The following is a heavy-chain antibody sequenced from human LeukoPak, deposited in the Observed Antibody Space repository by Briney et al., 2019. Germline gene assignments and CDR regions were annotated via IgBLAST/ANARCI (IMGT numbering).Heavy chain of an antibody. CDR3: ARFTGQYSSSWSHTIYYYYYMDV. CDR2: INSDGSST. CDR1: GFTFSSYW. V-gene: IGHV3-74*01. J-gene: IGHJ6*03. Sequence: WGSLRLSCAASGFTFSSYWMHWVRQAPGKGLVWVSRINSDGSSTSYADSVKGRFTISRDNAKNTLYLQMNSLRAEDTAVYYCARFTGQYSSSWSHTIYYYYYMDVWGKGTTVTVSS. D-gene: IGHD6-13*01.